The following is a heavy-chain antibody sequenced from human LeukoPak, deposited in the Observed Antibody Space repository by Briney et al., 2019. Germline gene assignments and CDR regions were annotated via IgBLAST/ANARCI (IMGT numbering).Heavy chain of an antibody. CDR2: ISSSSSYI. V-gene: IGHV3-21*01. D-gene: IGHD3-9*01. Sequence: GGSLRLFCAASGFTFSSYSMNWVRQAPGKGLEWVSSISSSSSYIYYADSVKGRFTISRDNAKNSLYLQMNSLRAEDTAVYYCARDRFDILTGSDALDIWGQGTMVTVSS. J-gene: IGHJ3*02. CDR3: ARDRFDILTGSDALDI. CDR1: GFTFSSYS.